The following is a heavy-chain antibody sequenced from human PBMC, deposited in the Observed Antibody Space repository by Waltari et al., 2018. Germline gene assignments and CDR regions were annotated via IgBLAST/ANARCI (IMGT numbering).Heavy chain of an antibody. D-gene: IGHD3-3*01. CDR3: ARGAYDFWSGYYYYYYGMDV. Sequence: QVQLQQWGAGRLKPSETLSLTCAVYGGSFRGYYWRWLRQPPGKGLEWIGEINHSGSTNYNPSLKSRVTISVDTSKNQFSLKLSSVTAADTAVYYCARGAYDFWSGYYYYYYGMDVWGQGTTVTVSS. V-gene: IGHV4-34*01. CDR2: INHSGST. CDR1: GGSFRGYY. J-gene: IGHJ6*02.